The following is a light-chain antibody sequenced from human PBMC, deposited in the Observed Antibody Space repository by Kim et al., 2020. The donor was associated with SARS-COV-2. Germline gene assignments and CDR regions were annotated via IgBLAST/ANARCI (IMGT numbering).Light chain of an antibody. CDR2: RAS. Sequence: DIQVTQSPSTLSSSVGDRVTITCLASQSISNSLAWYQQKPGRAPKLLIYRASSLESGVPSRFSGSGSGTEFTLTISSLQPDDFATYYCQQYNSYSTFGQGTKLEI. V-gene: IGKV1-5*03. CDR3: QQYNSYST. J-gene: IGKJ2*01. CDR1: QSISNS.